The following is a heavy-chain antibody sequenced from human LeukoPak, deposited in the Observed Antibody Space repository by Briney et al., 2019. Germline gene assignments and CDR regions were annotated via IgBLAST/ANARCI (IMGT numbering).Heavy chain of an antibody. CDR1: GFTFSSYA. D-gene: IGHD4-17*01. J-gene: IGHJ4*02. CDR2: ISYDGSNK. CDR3: AREPYGDYFDY. Sequence: GRSLRVSCAASGFTFSSYAMHWVRQAPGKGLEWVAVISYDGSNKYYADSVKGRFTISRDNSKNTLYLQMNSLRAEDTAVYYCAREPYGDYFDYWGQGTLVTVSS. V-gene: IGHV3-30*04.